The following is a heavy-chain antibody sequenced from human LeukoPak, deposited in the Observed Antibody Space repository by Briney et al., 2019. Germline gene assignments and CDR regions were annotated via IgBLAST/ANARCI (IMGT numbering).Heavy chain of an antibody. CDR3: ARGPRYSSGWSFDY. D-gene: IGHD6-19*01. Sequence: PGGSLRLSCAASGFTVSSSYMSWVRQAPGKGLERVSVIYSGGSTYYADSVKGRFTISRDNSKNTLYLQMNSLRVEDTAVYYCARGPRYSSGWSFDYWGQGTLVTVSS. V-gene: IGHV3-53*01. CDR2: IYSGGST. J-gene: IGHJ4*02. CDR1: GFTVSSSY.